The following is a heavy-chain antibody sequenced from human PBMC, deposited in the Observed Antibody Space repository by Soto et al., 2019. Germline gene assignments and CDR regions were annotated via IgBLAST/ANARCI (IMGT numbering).Heavy chain of an antibody. J-gene: IGHJ4*02. CDR2: ISSSSSYI. CDR1: GFTFSSYS. Sequence: EVQLVESGGGLVKPGGSLRLSCAASGFTFSSYSMNWVRQASGKGLEWVSSISSSSSYIYYADPVKGRFTITRDNAKNSLYLQMNSLRAEDTAVYYCARGVLGYCSGGSCGGEDYWGQGTLVTVSS. V-gene: IGHV3-21*01. CDR3: ARGVLGYCSGGSCGGEDY. D-gene: IGHD2-15*01.